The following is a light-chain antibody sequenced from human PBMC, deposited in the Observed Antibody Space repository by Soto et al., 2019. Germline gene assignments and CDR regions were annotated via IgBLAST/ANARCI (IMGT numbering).Light chain of an antibody. CDR2: ATS. V-gene: IGKV1-39*01. CDR1: QSIGSY. CDR3: QQTYSTPYT. Sequence: DIQMTQSPSSLSVSVGDRVIITCRASQSIGSYLHWCQQKPGKAPRLLIYATSSLQSGVPSRFSGSRSGADFTLTISNVQPEDLATYYCQQTYSTPYTFGQGTKLEI. J-gene: IGKJ2*01.